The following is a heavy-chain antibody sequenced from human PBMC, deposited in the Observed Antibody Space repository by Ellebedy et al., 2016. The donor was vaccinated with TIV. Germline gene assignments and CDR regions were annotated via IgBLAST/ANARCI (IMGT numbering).Heavy chain of an antibody. CDR3: ARWGIWFGDLCGWFDP. CDR1: GGSIRSYF. D-gene: IGHD3-10*01. Sequence: SETLSLTXTVSGGSIRSYFWSWIRQPPGKGLEWIGYIYYSGSTNYNPSLKSRVTISVDTSKNQFSLKLSSVTAADTAVYYCARWGIWFGDLCGWFDPWGQGTLVTVSS. CDR2: IYYSGST. J-gene: IGHJ5*02. V-gene: IGHV4-59*01.